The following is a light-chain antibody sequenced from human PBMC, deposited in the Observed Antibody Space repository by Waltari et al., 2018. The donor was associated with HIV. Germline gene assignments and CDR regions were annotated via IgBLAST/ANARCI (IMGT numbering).Light chain of an antibody. V-gene: IGKV4-1*01. Sequence: DIVMTQSPDSLAVSLGERATINCKSNQSVLYSSNNRNYLAWYQQKPGQPPKLLIYWASTRESGVPDRLSGSGSGTDFTLTISSLQAEDVAVYDCQQFYSAVFTFGPGTKVDIK. CDR2: WAS. J-gene: IGKJ3*01. CDR3: QQFYSAVFT. CDR1: QSVLYSSNNRNY.